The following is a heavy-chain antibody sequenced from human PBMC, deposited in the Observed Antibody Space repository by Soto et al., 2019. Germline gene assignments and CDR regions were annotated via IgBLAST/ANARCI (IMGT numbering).Heavy chain of an antibody. CDR3: AREGLRYFDWTPGYFDY. D-gene: IGHD3-9*01. J-gene: IGHJ4*02. CDR2: IIPILGIA. V-gene: IGHV1-69*04. Sequence: GPSVKVSCKASGGTFSSYTISWVRQAPGQGLEWMGRIIPILGIANYAQKFQGRVTITADKSTSTAYMELSSLRSEDTAVYYCAREGLRYFDWTPGYFDYWGQGTLVTVSS. CDR1: GGTFSSYT.